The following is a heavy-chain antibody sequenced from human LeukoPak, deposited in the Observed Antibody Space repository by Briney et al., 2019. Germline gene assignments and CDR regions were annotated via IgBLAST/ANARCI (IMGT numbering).Heavy chain of an antibody. CDR3: AKDPYYDFWSGYNYYFDY. CDR2: ISGIGGST. V-gene: IGHV3-23*01. J-gene: IGHJ4*02. D-gene: IGHD3-3*01. Sequence: GGSLRLSCAASGFTFSSYAMSWVRQAPGKRLESVSAISGIGGSTYYADSVRGRFTISRDNSKNTLYLQMNSLRAEDTVIYYCAKDPYYDFWSGYNYYFDYWGQGTLVTLSS. CDR1: GFTFSSYA.